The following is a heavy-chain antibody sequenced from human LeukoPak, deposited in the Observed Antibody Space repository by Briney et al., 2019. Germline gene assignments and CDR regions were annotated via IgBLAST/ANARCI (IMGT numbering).Heavy chain of an antibody. D-gene: IGHD5-24*01. CDR1: GYTFTGDY. CDR3: ARGIHVEMATTSDY. CDR2: INPSSGGT. J-gene: IGHJ4*02. V-gene: IGHV1-2*02. Sequence: GASVKVSCKASGYTFTGDYIHWVRQAPGQGLEWMGWINPSSGGTNYAQTFQGRVTMTRDTSISTAYMELSRLSSDDTAVYYCARGIHVEMATTSDYWGQGTLVTVSS.